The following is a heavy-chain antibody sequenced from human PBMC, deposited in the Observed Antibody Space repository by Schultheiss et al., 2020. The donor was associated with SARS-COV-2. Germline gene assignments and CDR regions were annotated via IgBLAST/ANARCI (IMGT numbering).Heavy chain of an antibody. CDR3: ARDSYYYDSSGYYLAFDI. V-gene: IGHV3-11*01. J-gene: IGHJ3*02. Sequence: GESLKISCAASGFTFSDYYMSWIRQAPGKGLEWVSYISSSGSTIYYADSVKGRFTISRDNAKNSLYLQMNSLRAEDTAVYYCARDSYYYDSSGYYLAFDIWGQGTMVTVSS. CDR2: ISSSGSTI. D-gene: IGHD3-22*01. CDR1: GFTFSDYY.